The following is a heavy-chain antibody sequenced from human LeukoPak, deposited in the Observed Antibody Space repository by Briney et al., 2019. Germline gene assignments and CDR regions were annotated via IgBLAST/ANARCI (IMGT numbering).Heavy chain of an antibody. V-gene: IGHV4-59*08. D-gene: IGHD3-22*01. J-gene: IGHJ4*02. CDR2: IYYSGST. CDR1: GGSISSYY. CDR3: ARGGYYYDSSGYGKVLEY. Sequence: PSETLSLTCTVSGGSISSYYWSWIRQPPGKGLEWIGYIYYSGSTNYNPSLKSRVTISVDTSKNQFSLKLSSVTAADTAVYYCARGGYYYDSSGYGKVLEYWGQGTLVTVSS.